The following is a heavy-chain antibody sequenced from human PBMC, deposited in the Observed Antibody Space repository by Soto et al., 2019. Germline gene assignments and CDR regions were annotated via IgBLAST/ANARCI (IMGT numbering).Heavy chain of an antibody. V-gene: IGHV4-39*01. D-gene: IGHD1-1*01. Sequence: QLQLQESGPRLVKPSETLSLICIVSGGSISSSSHYWGWIRQPPGKGLEYIGSISYSGSTYYNPSLKSRVTISGDTSKNQFSLKLSSVTDADTAVYYCARHVVGTTYNYWGQGTLVTVSS. CDR3: ARHVVGTTYNY. CDR1: GGSISSSSHY. J-gene: IGHJ4*02. CDR2: ISYSGST.